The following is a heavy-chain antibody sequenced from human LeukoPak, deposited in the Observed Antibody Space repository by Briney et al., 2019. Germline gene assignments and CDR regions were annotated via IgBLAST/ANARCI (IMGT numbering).Heavy chain of an antibody. V-gene: IGHV4-59*01. J-gene: IGHJ4*02. CDR3: AREKFLEWSSPGFFDY. D-gene: IGHD3-3*01. Sequence: SETLSLTCTVSGGSISSYYWSWIRRPPGKGLEWIGYIYYSGSTNYNPSLKSRVTISVDTSKNQFSLKLSSVTAADTAVYYCAREKFLEWSSPGFFDYWGQGTLVTVSS. CDR1: GGSISSYY. CDR2: IYYSGST.